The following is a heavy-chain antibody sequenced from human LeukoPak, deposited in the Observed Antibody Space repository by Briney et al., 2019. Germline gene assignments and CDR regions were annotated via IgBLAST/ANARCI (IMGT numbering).Heavy chain of an antibody. J-gene: IGHJ4*02. Sequence: SETLSLTCGVYGGSFSGYYWSWIRQPPGKGLEWIGEINHSGRTNYNPSLKSRVTISLDTSKNQFSLRLSSVTAADTAVYYCARGYDSSGYYYYWGQGTLVTVSS. CDR3: ARGYDSSGYYYY. CDR1: GGSFSGYY. V-gene: IGHV4-34*01. CDR2: INHSGRT. D-gene: IGHD3-22*01.